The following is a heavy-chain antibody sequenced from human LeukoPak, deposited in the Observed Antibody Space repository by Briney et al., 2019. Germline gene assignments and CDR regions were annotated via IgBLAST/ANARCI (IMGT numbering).Heavy chain of an antibody. CDR3: ARRVYTSGWYTFDH. V-gene: IGHV3-30*02. Sequence: GGSLRLSCAASGFTFSSYGMHWVRQAPGKGLEWVAFIRYDGSNKYYADSVKGRFTISRDNSKNTLYLQMNSLRAEDTAVYYCARRVYTSGWYTFDHWGQGTLVTVSS. CDR2: IRYDGSNK. J-gene: IGHJ4*02. CDR1: GFTFSSYG. D-gene: IGHD6-19*01.